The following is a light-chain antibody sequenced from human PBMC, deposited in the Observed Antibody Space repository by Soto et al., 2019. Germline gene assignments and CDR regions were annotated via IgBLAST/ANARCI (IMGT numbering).Light chain of an antibody. J-gene: IGKJ1*01. CDR3: QQYGTSPRT. Sequence: EIVLTQSPGTLSLSPGETGTLSCRASQSVSSRCLAWYQQKPGQAPRLLLYGASSRATGIPDRFSGSESGTDFTLTISRLEPEDFPVYYCQQYGTSPRTFGQGTRVEIK. CDR1: QSVSSRC. CDR2: GAS. V-gene: IGKV3-20*01.